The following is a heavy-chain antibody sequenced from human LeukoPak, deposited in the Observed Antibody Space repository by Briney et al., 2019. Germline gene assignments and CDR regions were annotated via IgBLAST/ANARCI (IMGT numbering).Heavy chain of an antibody. CDR3: ARSRGFSYGFNFDY. CDR1: GGSINSGSFY. Sequence: PSQTLSLTCTVSGGSINSGSFYWSWIRQPAGRGLEWIGRIYSGGHTNYNPSLKSRVTVSADTSKNQFSLNLSSVTAADTAVYYCARSRGFSYGFNFDYWGQGTLVTVSS. CDR2: IYSGGHT. J-gene: IGHJ4*02. V-gene: IGHV4-61*02. D-gene: IGHD5-18*01.